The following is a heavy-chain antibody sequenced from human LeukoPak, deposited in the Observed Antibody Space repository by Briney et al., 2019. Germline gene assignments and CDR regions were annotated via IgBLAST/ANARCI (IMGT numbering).Heavy chain of an antibody. CDR1: GYSFSTYW. J-gene: IGHJ4*02. CDR3: ASRIPVGPPDF. CDR2: IYPGDSDT. Sequence: GESLEISCKVSGYSFSTYWIVWVRQMPGKGLEYMGIIYPGDSDTKYSPSFQGQVTMSFDKYISTAYLQWNSLKSSDTAMYYCASRIPVGPPDFWGQGTLVTVSS. V-gene: IGHV5-51*01. D-gene: IGHD1-26*01.